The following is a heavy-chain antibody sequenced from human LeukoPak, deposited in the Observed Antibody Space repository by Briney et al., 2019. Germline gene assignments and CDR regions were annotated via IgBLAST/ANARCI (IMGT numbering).Heavy chain of an antibody. D-gene: IGHD3-9*01. J-gene: IGHJ4*02. Sequence: ASVKVSCKASGYTFTGYYMHWVRQAPGQGLEWMGRINPNSGGTNYAQKFQGRVTMTRDTSISPAYMELSRLRSDDTAVYYCARGGIYDILTGYTVGDYWGQGTLVTVSS. CDR3: ARGGIYDILTGYTVGDY. V-gene: IGHV1-2*06. CDR1: GYTFTGYY. CDR2: INPNSGGT.